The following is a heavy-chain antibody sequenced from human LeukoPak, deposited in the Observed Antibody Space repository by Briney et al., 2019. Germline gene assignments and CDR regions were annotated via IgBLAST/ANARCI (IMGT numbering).Heavy chain of an antibody. V-gene: IGHV4-61*02. D-gene: IGHD6-6*01. CDR1: GGSISSGSYY. CDR3: ARDSSSSYYFDY. Sequence: PSETLSLTCTVSGGSISSGSYYWSWIRQPAGKGLEWIGRIYTSGSTNYNPSLKSRVTISVDTSKNQFSLKLSSVTVADTAVYYCARDSSSSYYFDYWGQGTLVTVSS. J-gene: IGHJ4*02. CDR2: IYTSGST.